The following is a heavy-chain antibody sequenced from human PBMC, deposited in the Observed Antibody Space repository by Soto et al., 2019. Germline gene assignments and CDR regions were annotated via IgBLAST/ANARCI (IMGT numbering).Heavy chain of an antibody. CDR2: INYSGRT. CDR1: GGSISSGDYY. J-gene: IGHJ5*02. CDR3: DGAMVVTQKWFDP. D-gene: IGHD2-21*02. V-gene: IGHV4-30-4*01. Sequence: QVQLQESGPGLVKPSQTLSLTCTVSGGSISSGDYYWSWIRQPPGKGLEWIGYINYSGRTYYNPSLKSRVTISQDTSKRQFSLKMGYVTAADKAVYYCDGAMVVTQKWFDPWVQGTLVTVSS.